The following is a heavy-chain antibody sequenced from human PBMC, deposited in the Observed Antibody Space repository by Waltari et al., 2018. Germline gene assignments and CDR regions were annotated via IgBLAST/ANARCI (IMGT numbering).Heavy chain of an antibody. CDR2: CYYSGST. Sequence: QLQLQASGPGLVKTSETLSLTCTVPAGSISSSSSYWGWIRQPHGKGLEWIGSCYYSGSTYYNPSLKSRVTISVDTSKNQFSLKLSSVTAADTAVYYCARQIVLRFLEWPYTAYDYWGQGTLVTVSP. CDR3: ARQIVLRFLEWPYTAYDY. V-gene: IGHV4-39*01. D-gene: IGHD3-3*01. CDR1: AGSISSSSSY. J-gene: IGHJ4*02.